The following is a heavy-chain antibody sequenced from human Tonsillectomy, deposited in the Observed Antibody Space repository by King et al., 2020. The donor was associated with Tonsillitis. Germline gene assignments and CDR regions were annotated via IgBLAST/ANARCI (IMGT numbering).Heavy chain of an antibody. V-gene: IGHV3-23*04. D-gene: IGHD3-22*01. CDR2: ISGSGGST. CDR3: AEGDYYDSSGYTTDAFDI. Sequence: VQLVESGGGLVQPGGSLGLSCAASGFTFSSYAMSWVRQAPGKGLEWVSAISGSGGSTYYADSVKGRFTISRDNSKNTLYLQMNSLRAEDTAVYYCAEGDYYDSSGYTTDAFDIWGQGTMVTVSS. CDR1: GFTFSSYA. J-gene: IGHJ3*02.